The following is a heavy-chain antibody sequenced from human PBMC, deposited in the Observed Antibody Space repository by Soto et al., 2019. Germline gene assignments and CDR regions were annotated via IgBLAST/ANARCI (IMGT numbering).Heavy chain of an antibody. CDR2: IWYDGSNK. V-gene: IGHV3-33*01. CDR1: GFTFSSYG. J-gene: IGHJ6*02. D-gene: IGHD2-2*01. CDR3: ARDLVVPAAMPYYYYGMDV. Sequence: GGSLRLSCAASGFTFSSYGMHWVRQAPGKGLEWVAVIWYDGSNKYYADSVKGRFTNSRDNSKKTLYLQMNSLRAEDTAVYYCARDLVVPAAMPYYYYGMDVWGQGTTVTVSS.